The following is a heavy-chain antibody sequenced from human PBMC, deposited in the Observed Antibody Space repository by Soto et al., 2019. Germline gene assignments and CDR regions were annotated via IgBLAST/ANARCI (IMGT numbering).Heavy chain of an antibody. V-gene: IGHV5-51*01. D-gene: IGHD2-15*01. CDR2: IYPGDSDT. Sequence: GESLKISCKGSGYSFTSYWIGWVRQMPGKGLEWMGIIYPGDSDTRYSPSFPGQVTISADKSISTAYLQWSSLKASDTAMYYCARPFDCSGGSCSYFDYWGQGTLVTVSS. CDR3: ARPFDCSGGSCSYFDY. CDR1: GYSFTSYW. J-gene: IGHJ4*02.